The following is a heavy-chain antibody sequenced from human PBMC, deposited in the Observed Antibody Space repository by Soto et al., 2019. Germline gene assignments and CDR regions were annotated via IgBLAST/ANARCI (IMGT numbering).Heavy chain of an antibody. Sequence: QVQLVQSGAEVKKPGASVKVSCKASGYTFTSYGISWVRQAPGPGLEWMGWISAYNGNTNYAQKLQGRGTMTTDTSTSTAYMELRSLRSDDTAVYYCARDRGNWNGPDDYYYYGMDFWGQGSTVTVSS. CDR1: GYTFTSYG. D-gene: IGHD1-1*01. CDR3: ARDRGNWNGPDDYYYYGMDF. CDR2: ISAYNGNT. J-gene: IGHJ6*02. V-gene: IGHV1-18*01.